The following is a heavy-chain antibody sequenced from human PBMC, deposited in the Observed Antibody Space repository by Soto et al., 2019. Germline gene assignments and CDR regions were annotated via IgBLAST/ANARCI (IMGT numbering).Heavy chain of an antibody. CDR2: ISAYNGKT. V-gene: IGHV1-18*01. Sequence: QVQLVQSVAEVKKPGASVKVSCKASGYTFTSYAISWVRQAPGQGREWMGWISAYNGKTNYAQKLPGRVTMTTDTSPSTAYMALRSRRSDATAVYFCARESPPEDNWGQGTLVTVSS. CDR3: ARESPPEDN. J-gene: IGHJ4*02. CDR1: GYTFTSYA.